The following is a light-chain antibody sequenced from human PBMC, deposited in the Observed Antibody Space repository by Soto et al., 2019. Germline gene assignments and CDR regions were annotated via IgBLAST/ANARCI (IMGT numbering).Light chain of an antibody. CDR1: QGIAPY. V-gene: IGKV1-27*01. CDR2: AAS. Sequence: DVQMTQSPSSLSASVGDRVTITCRASQGIAPYLAWFQQKPGKVPKLPISAASTLQSGVPSRFSGSGSGTDFTLTISSLQPEDVATYYRQKHNSAPRTFGGGTKVESK. J-gene: IGKJ4*02. CDR3: QKHNSAPRT.